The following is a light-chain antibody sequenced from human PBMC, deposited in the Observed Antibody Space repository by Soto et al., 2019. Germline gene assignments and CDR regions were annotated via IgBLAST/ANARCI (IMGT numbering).Light chain of an antibody. CDR3: CSYAGSNSVK. V-gene: IGLV2-23*02. Sequence: QSVLTQPASVSGSPGQSITISCTGASSDAGTYNLVSWYQQHPGKAPKLIIYEVRKRPSGLSNRFSGSKSGNTASLTISGLQAEDEADYYCCSYAGSNSVKFGGGTKLTVL. CDR2: EVR. J-gene: IGLJ2*01. CDR1: SSDAGTYNL.